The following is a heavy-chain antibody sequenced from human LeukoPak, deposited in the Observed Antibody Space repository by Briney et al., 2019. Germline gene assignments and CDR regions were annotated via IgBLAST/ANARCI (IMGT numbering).Heavy chain of an antibody. CDR2: INPNNGGT. V-gene: IGHV1-2*02. J-gene: IGHJ4*02. CDR3: ARDSGEVPDY. D-gene: IGHD3-10*01. CDR1: GYTFNGYY. Sequence: GAAVKVSCKSSGYTFNGYYMHWVRQAPGQGLEWMGWINPNNGGTKYAQNFQGRVTTTRDTSISTAYMELDRLGFDDTAVYYCARDSGEVPDYWGQGTLVTVSS.